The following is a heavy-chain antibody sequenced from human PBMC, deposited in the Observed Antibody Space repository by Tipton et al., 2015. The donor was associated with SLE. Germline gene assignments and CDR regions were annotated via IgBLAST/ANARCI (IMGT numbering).Heavy chain of an antibody. CDR1: GGSITSGGYY. Sequence: TLSLTCTVSGGSITSGGYYWNWIRQPAGKGLEWIGRIYPNGTSNYNPSLKSRVTMSVDTSNNQFSLKLSSVTAADTAVYYCARDFRAEGKCFDPWGQGTLVTVSS. J-gene: IGHJ5*02. CDR2: IYPNGTS. CDR3: ARDFRAEGKCFDP. V-gene: IGHV4-61*02.